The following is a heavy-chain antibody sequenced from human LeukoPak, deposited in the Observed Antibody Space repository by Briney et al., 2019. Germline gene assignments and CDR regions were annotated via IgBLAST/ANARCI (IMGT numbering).Heavy chain of an antibody. J-gene: IGHJ1*01. CDR2: IYWDDEM. CDR1: GFSLSTRGVG. D-gene: IGHD3-10*01. CDR3: AHTMYGSGSYYRQYFHH. Sequence: SGPTLLKPTQTLTLTCTFSGFSLSTRGVGVGWIRQPPGKALEWLDLIYWDDEMRYSPSLKRRLTITKDTSKNQVVLTMTNMDPVDTATYYCAHTMYGSGSYYRQYFHHWGQGTLATVSS. V-gene: IGHV2-5*02.